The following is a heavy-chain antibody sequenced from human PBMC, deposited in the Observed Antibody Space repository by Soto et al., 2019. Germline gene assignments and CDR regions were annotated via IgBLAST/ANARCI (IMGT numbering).Heavy chain of an antibody. CDR1: GFTFSSYG. D-gene: IGHD2-15*01. V-gene: IGHV3-33*01. J-gene: IGHJ4*02. CDR3: AREGCSGGSCYPIGE. Sequence: QVQLVESGGGVVQPGRSLRLSCAASGFTFSSYGMHWVRQAPGKGLEWVAVIWYDGSIKYYADSVKGRFTISRDNPKNTLYLQMNSLRAEDTAVYYCAREGCSGGSCYPIGEWGQGTLVTVSS. CDR2: IWYDGSIK.